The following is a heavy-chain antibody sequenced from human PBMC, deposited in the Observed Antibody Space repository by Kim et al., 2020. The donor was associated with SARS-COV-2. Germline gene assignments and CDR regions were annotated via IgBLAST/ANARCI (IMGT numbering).Heavy chain of an antibody. Sequence: SETLSLTCAVYGGSFSGYYWSWIRQPPGKGLEWIGEINHSGSTNYNPSLKSRVTISVDTSKNQFSLKLSSVTTADTAVYYCARGRFSPLPTLRYFDWRYAFYIWDQGTIVTVSS. CDR1: GGSFSGYY. CDR3: ARGRFSPLPTLRYFDWRYAFYI. V-gene: IGHV4-34*01. J-gene: IGHJ3*02. CDR2: INHSGST. D-gene: IGHD3-9*01.